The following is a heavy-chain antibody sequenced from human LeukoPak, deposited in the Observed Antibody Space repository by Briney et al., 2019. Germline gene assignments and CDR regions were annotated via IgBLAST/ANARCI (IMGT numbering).Heavy chain of an antibody. V-gene: IGHV4-39*07. CDR3: ASSANWGEYYFDY. J-gene: IGHJ4*02. CDR2: IYYSGST. D-gene: IGHD7-27*01. Sequence: SETLSLTCTVSGGSISSSSYYWGWIRQPPGKGLEWIGSIYYSGSTDYNPSLKSRVTISVDTSKNQFSLKLSSVTAADTAVYYCASSANWGEYYFDYWGQGTLVTVSS. CDR1: GGSISSSSYY.